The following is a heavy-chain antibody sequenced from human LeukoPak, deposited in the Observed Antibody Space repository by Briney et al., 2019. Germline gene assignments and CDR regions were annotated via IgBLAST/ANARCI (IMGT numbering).Heavy chain of an antibody. J-gene: IGHJ4*02. V-gene: IGHV3-48*03. CDR1: GFTFSSYE. CDR2: ISSTGNTI. CDR3: PQIPSFDY. Sequence: GGSLRLSCAASGFTFSSYEMNWVRQAPGKGLEWVSYISSTGNTIYYADSVKGRFTISRDNAKNSLYLQMNSLRAEDTAVYYCPQIPSFDYWGQGTLVTVSS.